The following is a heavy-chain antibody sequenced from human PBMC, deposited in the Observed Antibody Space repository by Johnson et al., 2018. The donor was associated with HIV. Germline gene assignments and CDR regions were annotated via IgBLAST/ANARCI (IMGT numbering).Heavy chain of an antibody. D-gene: IGHD3-22*01. CDR3: ARDATYYYDSSGYHDAFDI. CDR1: RFTFDDYV. CDR2: INWNGGST. Sequence: VQLVESGGGVVRPGGSLRLSCAASRFTFDDYVMSWVRQAPGKGLEWVSGINWNGGSTGYADSVKGRFTISRDNAKNSLYLQMNSLRAEDTALYYCARDATYYYDSSGYHDAFDIWGQGTMVTVSS. V-gene: IGHV3-20*04. J-gene: IGHJ3*02.